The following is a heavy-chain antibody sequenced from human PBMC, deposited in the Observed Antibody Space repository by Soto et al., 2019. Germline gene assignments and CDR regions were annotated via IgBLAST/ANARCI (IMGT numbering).Heavy chain of an antibody. Sequence: ETLSLTCAVYGGSFSGYYWSWIRQPPGKGLEWIGEINHSGSTNYNPSLKSRVTISVDTSKNQFSLKLSSVTAADTAVYYCARGPTAITMVRGVMDVWGKGTTVTVSS. V-gene: IGHV4-34*01. CDR3: ARGPTAITMVRGVMDV. CDR1: GGSFSGYY. D-gene: IGHD3-10*01. J-gene: IGHJ6*04. CDR2: INHSGST.